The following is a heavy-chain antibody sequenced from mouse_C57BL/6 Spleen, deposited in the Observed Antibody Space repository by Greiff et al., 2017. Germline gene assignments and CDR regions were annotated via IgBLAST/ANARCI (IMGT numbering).Heavy chain of an antibody. CDR2: IYPGDGDT. CDR1: GYAFSSYW. J-gene: IGHJ1*03. Sequence: QVQLKQSGAELVKPGASVKISCKASGYAFSSYWMNWVKQRPGKGLEWIGQIYPGDGDTNYNGKFKSKATLTVDKSSSTAYMQLSSLTSEDSAVYYCAYGSSYWYFDVWGTGTTVTVSS. V-gene: IGHV1-80*01. D-gene: IGHD1-1*01. CDR3: AYGSSYWYFDV.